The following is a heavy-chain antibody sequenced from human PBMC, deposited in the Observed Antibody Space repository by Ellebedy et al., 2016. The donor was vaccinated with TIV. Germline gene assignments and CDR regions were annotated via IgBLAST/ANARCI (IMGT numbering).Heavy chain of an antibody. V-gene: IGHV3-7*01. D-gene: IGHD3-10*01. CDR2: INQDGSEK. CDR1: GFAFSDYW. J-gene: IGHJ6*02. Sequence: GESLKISCVVSGFAFSDYWMTWVRQAPGKGLEWVAYINQDGSEKYYVDSVKDRFTISRDNAKNSLYLQMSSLRVDDTAVYYCARDRFSGGGMDVWGQGTTVTVSS. CDR3: ARDRFSGGGMDV.